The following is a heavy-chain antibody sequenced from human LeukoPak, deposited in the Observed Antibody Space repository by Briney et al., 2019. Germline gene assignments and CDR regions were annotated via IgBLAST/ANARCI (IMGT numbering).Heavy chain of an antibody. CDR3: ARAKVPYCSSTSCYFFDY. CDR1: GFTFSSYA. V-gene: IGHV3-64*01. CDR2: ISSNGGST. J-gene: IGHJ4*02. D-gene: IGHD2-2*01. Sequence: GGSLRLSCAASGFTFSSYAMHWVRQAPGKGLEYVSAISSNGGSTYYANSVKGRFTISRDNSKNTLYLQMASLRAEDMAVYYCARAKVPYCSSTSCYFFDYWGQGTLVTVSS.